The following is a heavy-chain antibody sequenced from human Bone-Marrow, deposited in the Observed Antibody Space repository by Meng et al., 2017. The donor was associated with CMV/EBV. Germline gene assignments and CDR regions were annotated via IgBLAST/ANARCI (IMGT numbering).Heavy chain of an antibody. CDR1: GFTFSSYG. D-gene: IGHD6-6*01. J-gene: IGHJ4*02. V-gene: IGHV3-33*01. CDR3: ARGLIAARLDY. Sequence: GGSLRLSCAASGFTFSSYGMHWVRQAPGKGLEWVAVIWYDGSNKYYADSVKGRFTISRDNSKNTLYLQMNSLRAEDTAVYYCARGLIAARLDYWGQGTLVTVSS. CDR2: IWYDGSNK.